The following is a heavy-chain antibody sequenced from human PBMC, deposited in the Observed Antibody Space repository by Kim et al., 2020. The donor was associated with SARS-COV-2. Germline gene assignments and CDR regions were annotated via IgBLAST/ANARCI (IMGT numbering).Heavy chain of an antibody. J-gene: IGHJ6*02. CDR2: IGAYNGMS. D-gene: IGHD2-21*02. V-gene: IGHV1-18*01. CDR3: ARGGRGDHFYNGMDV. Sequence: ASVKVSCKASGYTFAAYGISWVRQARGQGLQWMGGIGAYNGMSDYGQTFHDRITMTTDISSSKAYLEVRSLRSDGTAIYFCARGGRGDHFYNGMDVWGQGTAVIVSS. CDR1: GYTFAAYG.